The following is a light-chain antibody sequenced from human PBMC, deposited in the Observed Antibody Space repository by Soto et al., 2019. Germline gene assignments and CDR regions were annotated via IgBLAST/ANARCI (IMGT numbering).Light chain of an antibody. CDR2: GAS. CDR1: QSVSSSY. V-gene: IGKV3-20*01. CDR3: QQYSSSPT. J-gene: IGKJ4*01. Sequence: EIVLTQSPGTLSLSPGERATLSCRASQSVSSSYLAWYQQKPGQAPRLLIHGASSRATGILDRFSGSGSGTDFPLTISRREPEEFAVYYCQQYSSSPTFGGGTKVEIK.